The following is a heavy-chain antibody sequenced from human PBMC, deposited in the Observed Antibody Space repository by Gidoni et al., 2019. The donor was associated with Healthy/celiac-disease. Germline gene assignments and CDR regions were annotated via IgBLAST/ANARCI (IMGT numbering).Heavy chain of an antibody. CDR3: ARDQVKTIAAAGSGYGMDV. D-gene: IGHD6-13*01. V-gene: IGHV3-20*04. J-gene: IGHJ6*02. Sequence: EVQLVESGGGVVRPGGSLRLSCAASGFTFDDYGMSWVRQAPGKGLEWVSGIKWNGGSTGYADSVKGRFTISRDNAKNSLYLQMNSLRAEDTALYYCARDQVKTIAAAGSGYGMDVWGQGTTVTVSS. CDR1: GFTFDDYG. CDR2: IKWNGGST.